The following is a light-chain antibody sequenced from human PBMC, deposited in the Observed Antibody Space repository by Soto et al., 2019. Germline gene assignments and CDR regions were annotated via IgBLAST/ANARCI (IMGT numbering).Light chain of an antibody. CDR1: QTISNTY. J-gene: IGKJ3*01. Sequence: EIVLTQSPGTLSLSPGEGATLSCRASQTISNTYLAWYQQKPGQAPRLLIYGASSRATVIPDRFSGSGSGTDFNLTISGLEPEDFAVYYCQSYGRTVFTFGPATKVDIK. CDR3: QSYGRTVFT. CDR2: GAS. V-gene: IGKV3-20*01.